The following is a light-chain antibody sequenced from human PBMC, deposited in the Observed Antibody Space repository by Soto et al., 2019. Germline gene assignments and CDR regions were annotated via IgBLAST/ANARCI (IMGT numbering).Light chain of an antibody. Sequence: EIEVTQSPTSLSVFVGDRATLSCRASQSVITGIAWYQQKPEKAPTSLIYDASSLESGVPSRFSGSGSGTEFTLTISSLQSEDFATYYCQQCYISPRTFGQGTNVAIK. V-gene: IGKV1D-16*01. CDR2: DAS. CDR3: QQCYISPRT. CDR1: QSVITG. J-gene: IGKJ1*01.